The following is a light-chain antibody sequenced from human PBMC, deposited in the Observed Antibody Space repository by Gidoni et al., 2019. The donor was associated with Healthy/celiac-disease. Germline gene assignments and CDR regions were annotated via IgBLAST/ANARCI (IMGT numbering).Light chain of an antibody. CDR2: AAS. J-gene: IGKJ2*01. CDR1: QSISSY. Sequence: DIQMTQSPSSLSASVGDRITITCRASQSISSYLNWYQQKPGKAPKLLIYAASSLQSGVPSRFSGSGSGTDFTLTISSLQPEVFATYYCQQSYSTPYTFGQGTKLEIK. CDR3: QQSYSTPYT. V-gene: IGKV1-39*01.